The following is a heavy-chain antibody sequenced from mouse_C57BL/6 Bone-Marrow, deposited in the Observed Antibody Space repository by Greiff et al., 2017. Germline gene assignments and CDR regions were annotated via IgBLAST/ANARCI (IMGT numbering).Heavy chain of an antibody. Sequence: QVQLQQPGAELVKPGASVKLSCKASGYTFTSSWMHWVKQRPGQGLEWIGMIHPNSGSTNYNEKFKSKATLTVDKSSSTAYMQLSSLTSEDSAVYDCARSGTNYAMDYWGQGTSVTVSS. V-gene: IGHV1-64*01. D-gene: IGHD3-1*01. CDR2: IHPNSGST. CDR3: ARSGTNYAMDY. J-gene: IGHJ4*01. CDR1: GYTFTSSW.